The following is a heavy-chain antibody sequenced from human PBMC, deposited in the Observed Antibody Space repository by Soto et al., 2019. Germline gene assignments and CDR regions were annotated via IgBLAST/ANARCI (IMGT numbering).Heavy chain of an antibody. CDR3: AKYTDYCNHADWLDS. Sequence: QVQLVESGGGVVQPGGSLRLSCAASGFTFSNYGMHWVRQAPGKGPEWVSVISYHGINKYYADSVKGRFTISRDNSKNLLYLQMNSLTPEDTATYHCAKYTDYCNHADWLDSWGQGTLVTVSS. D-gene: IGHD2-15*01. J-gene: IGHJ5*01. V-gene: IGHV3-30*18. CDR2: ISYHGINK. CDR1: GFTFSNYG.